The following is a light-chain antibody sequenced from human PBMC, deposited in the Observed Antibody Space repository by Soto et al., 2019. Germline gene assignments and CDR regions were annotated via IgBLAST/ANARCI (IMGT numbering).Light chain of an antibody. V-gene: IGKV3-15*01. J-gene: IGKJ1*01. CDR2: RAS. CDR1: QNIGGT. Sequence: EIVMTQSPATLSVSPGERATLSCRASQNIGGTLAWYQQEPGQAPRLLIFRASTRAKGVPARFSGRGSGTEFTLTISGLQSEDFAVYYCKQYNNWPPWTFGLGTKV. CDR3: KQYNNWPPWT.